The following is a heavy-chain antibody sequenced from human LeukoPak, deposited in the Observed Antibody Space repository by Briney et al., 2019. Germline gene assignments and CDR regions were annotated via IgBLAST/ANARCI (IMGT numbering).Heavy chain of an antibody. CDR3: ARDQGYYDSSGYWNV. CDR2: IYHSGST. D-gene: IGHD3-22*01. V-gene: IGHV4-38-2*02. Sequence: SETLSLTCTVSGYSISSGYYWGWIRQPPGKGLEWIGTIYHSGSTYYNPSLKSRVTISVDTSKNQFSLKLSSVTATDTAVYYCARDQGYYDSSGYWNVWGKGTTVTVSS. J-gene: IGHJ6*04. CDR1: GYSISSGYY.